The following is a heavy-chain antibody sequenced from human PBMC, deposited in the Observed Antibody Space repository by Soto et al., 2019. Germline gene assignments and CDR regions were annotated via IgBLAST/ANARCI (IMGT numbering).Heavy chain of an antibody. CDR1: GYTFTSYG. D-gene: IGHD3-3*01. V-gene: IGHV1-18*04. CDR3: ARRGYFNCSGYLAY. CDR2: ISAQNSKT. Sequence: QVQLVQSGAEVKKPGASVKVSCKASGYTFTSYGIAWVRLAPGQGLEWMGWISAQNSKTTYARKFQGRATITTNTSRNSDYLALRSLRRADTTIYYCARRGYFNCSGYLAYWGQGTRVTVAS. J-gene: IGHJ4*02.